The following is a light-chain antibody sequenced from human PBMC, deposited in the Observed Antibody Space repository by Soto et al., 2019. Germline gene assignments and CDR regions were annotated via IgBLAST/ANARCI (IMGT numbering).Light chain of an antibody. Sequence: QSALTQPASVSGSPGQSITISCTGTSSDVGYYNYVSWYQQHPGKAPKLMIYEVSNRPSGVSNRFSGSKSGNTASLSISGLQAEDEGGYYCTSYTTGITLYVFGPGTKVTVL. V-gene: IGLV2-14*01. CDR2: EVS. J-gene: IGLJ1*01. CDR3: TSYTTGITLYV. CDR1: SSDVGYYNY.